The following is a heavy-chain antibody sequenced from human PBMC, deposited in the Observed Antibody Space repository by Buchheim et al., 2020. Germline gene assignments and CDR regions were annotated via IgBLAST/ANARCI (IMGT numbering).Heavy chain of an antibody. V-gene: IGHV1-8*01. J-gene: IGHJ4*02. D-gene: IGHD1-1*01. CDR1: GYTFTSFD. CDR2: MNPNSGKT. Sequence: QVQLVQSGAEVKKPGASVKVSCEASGYTFTSFDINWVRQATGQGLEWMGWMNPNSGKTGYAQKFHGRVTMTRDTSINTAYLDLSSLRSEDTAVYHCARRRATGLYFDYWGQGIL. CDR3: ARRRATGLYFDY.